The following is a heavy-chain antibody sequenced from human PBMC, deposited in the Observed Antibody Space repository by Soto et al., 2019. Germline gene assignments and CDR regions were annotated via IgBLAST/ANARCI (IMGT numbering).Heavy chain of an antibody. CDR2: IIPIFGTA. Sequence: QVQLVQSGAEVKKPGSSVKVSCKASGGTFSSYAISWVRQAPGQGLEWMGGIIPIFGTANYAQKFQGRVTITGSESPRRAYMELSSLRSEKTGVYYWAGPSAYWGGECYSAREYWGQGTLVTVSS. CDR3: AGPSAYWGGECYSAREY. V-gene: IGHV1-69*12. CDR1: GGTFSSYA. J-gene: IGHJ4*02. D-gene: IGHD2-21*01.